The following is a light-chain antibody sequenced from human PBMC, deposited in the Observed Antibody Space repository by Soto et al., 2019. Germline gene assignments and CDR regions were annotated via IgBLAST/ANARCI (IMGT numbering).Light chain of an antibody. J-gene: IGKJ2*01. V-gene: IGKV3-15*01. CDR1: QSVSSN. CDR2: GAS. CDR3: QQYEGWPRT. Sequence: EIVMTQSPATLSVSPGERATLSCRASQSVSSNLAWYQQKPGQAPRLLIYGASTRATGIPARFSGSGSGTDFTLTIRSVQSGDFGVFYCQQYEGWPRTFGLGTK.